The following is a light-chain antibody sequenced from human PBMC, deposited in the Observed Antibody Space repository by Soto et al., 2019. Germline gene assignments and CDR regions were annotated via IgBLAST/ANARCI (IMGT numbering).Light chain of an antibody. CDR1: QNIRNW. CDR2: DAS. J-gene: IGKJ5*01. CDR3: MQGTHWPIT. Sequence: DIVTITCRASQNIRNWLAWYQQKPGKAPNPLIYDASSLKSGVPARFSGSGSGTDFALKISRVEAEDVGVYYCMQGTHWPITFGQGTRLEIK. V-gene: IGKV1-5*01.